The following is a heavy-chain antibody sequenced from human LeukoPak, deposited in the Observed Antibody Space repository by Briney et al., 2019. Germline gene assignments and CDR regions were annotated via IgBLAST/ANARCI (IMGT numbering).Heavy chain of an antibody. J-gene: IGHJ4*02. CDR2: ISYDGSNK. CDR3: ARDPGYSSGWYYFDY. V-gene: IGHV3-30*04. D-gene: IGHD6-19*01. Sequence: GRSLRLSCAASGFTFSSYAMHWVRQAPGEGLEWVAVISYDGSNKYYADSVKGRFTISRDNSKNTLYLQMNSLRAEDTAVYYCARDPGYSSGWYYFDYWGQGTLVTVSS. CDR1: GFTFSSYA.